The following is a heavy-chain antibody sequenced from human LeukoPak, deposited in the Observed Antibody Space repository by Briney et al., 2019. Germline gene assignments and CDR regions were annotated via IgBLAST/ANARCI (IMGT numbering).Heavy chain of an antibody. J-gene: IGHJ4*02. CDR1: GFTFSSYA. V-gene: IGHV3-23*01. CDR2: ISGSGGST. D-gene: IGHD3-9*01. Sequence: GGSLRLSCAASGFTFSSYAMSWVRQAPGKGLEWVSVISGSGGSTSYADSVKGRFTVSRDNSKNMLYLQMNSLRAEDTAIYYRAKDYDTLTGYYSLSDYWGQGTLVTVSS. CDR3: AKDYDTLTGYYSLSDY.